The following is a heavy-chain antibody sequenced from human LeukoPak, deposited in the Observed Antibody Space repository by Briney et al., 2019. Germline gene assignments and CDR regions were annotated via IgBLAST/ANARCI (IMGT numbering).Heavy chain of an antibody. CDR2: ISAYNGNT. V-gene: IGHV1-18*01. Sequence: ASVKVSCKASGYNFTSYGISWVRQAPGQGLEWMGWISAYNGNTNYAQELQGRVTMTTDTSTSTAYMELRSLRSDDTAVYYCARDLGYCSSTSCRSPFDYWGQGTLVTASS. D-gene: IGHD2-2*01. CDR1: GYNFTSYG. J-gene: IGHJ4*02. CDR3: ARDLGYCSSTSCRSPFDY.